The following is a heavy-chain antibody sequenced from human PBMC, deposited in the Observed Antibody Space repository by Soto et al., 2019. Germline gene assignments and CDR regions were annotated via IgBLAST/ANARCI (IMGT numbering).Heavy chain of an antibody. J-gene: IGHJ4*02. CDR2: ISSDGCNK. Sequence: GGSLRLSCAASGFTFSSYGMHWVRQAPGKGLEWVALISSDGCNKYYADSVKGRFTISRDNSKNTLFLQMNSLRAEDAAVYYCARDTYYYDTSGYYYANWGLGTLVTVSS. CDR3: ARDTYYYDTSGYYYAN. D-gene: IGHD3-22*01. V-gene: IGHV3-30*03. CDR1: GFTFSSYG.